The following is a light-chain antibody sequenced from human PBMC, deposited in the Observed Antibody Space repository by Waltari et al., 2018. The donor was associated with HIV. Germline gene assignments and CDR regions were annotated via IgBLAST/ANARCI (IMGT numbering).Light chain of an antibody. J-gene: IGLJ2*01. CDR2: DNT. V-gene: IGLV1-51*01. CDR3: GTWDSSLSAPL. Sequence: QSVLTQPPSVSAAPGQKVTISCSGSTSNIGNNYVSWYQQLPGTAPKLLIYDNTQRPAGVPDRFSGAKSGTSATLDITGLQTGDEADYYCGTWDSSLSAPLFGGGTKLTVL. CDR1: TSNIGNNY.